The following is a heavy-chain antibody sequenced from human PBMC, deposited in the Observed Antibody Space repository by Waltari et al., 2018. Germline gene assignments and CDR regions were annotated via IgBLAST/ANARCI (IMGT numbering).Heavy chain of an antibody. CDR2: INPSGGST. CDR3: ARVPSGSGSREGYYFDY. CDR1: GYTFTNYY. D-gene: IGHD2-15*01. J-gene: IGHJ4*02. Sequence: QVQLVQSGAEVKKPGASVTVSCKASGYTFTNYYMHWVRQAPGQGLEWMGMINPSGGSTRYPQKFQGRVTMTRDTSTSTVYMEVSSLTSEDTAVYYCARVPSGSGSREGYYFDYWGQGTLVTVSS. V-gene: IGHV1-46*01.